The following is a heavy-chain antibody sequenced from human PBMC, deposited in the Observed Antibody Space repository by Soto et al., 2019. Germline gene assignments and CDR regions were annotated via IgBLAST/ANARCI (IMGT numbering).Heavy chain of an antibody. D-gene: IGHD3-10*01. J-gene: IGHJ4*02. CDR1: GFTFSSFW. Sequence: EVQLVESGGGLVQPGGSLKLSCAASGFTFSSFWMNCVRQAPGKGLEWVANIKGDGSEKYYVDSVKGRFTISRDNAKNSLYLEMNSLRAEDTAVYYCAAGFPPDYWGQGTLVTVSS. CDR3: AAGFPPDY. CDR2: IKGDGSEK. V-gene: IGHV3-7*01.